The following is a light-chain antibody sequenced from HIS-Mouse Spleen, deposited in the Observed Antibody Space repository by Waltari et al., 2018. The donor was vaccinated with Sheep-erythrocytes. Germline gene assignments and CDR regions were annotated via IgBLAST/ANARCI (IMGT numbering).Light chain of an antibody. CDR3: QQYYSTLLT. J-gene: IGKJ4*01. CDR1: QSVLYSSNNKNS. CDR2: WAS. Sequence: DIVMTQSPDSLAVSLGERATINCKSSQSVLYSSNNKNSFAWYHQQPGQPPKLLIYWASTRESGVPDRFSGSGSGTDFTLTISSLQAEDVAVYYCQQYYSTLLTFGGGTKVEIK. V-gene: IGKV4-1*01.